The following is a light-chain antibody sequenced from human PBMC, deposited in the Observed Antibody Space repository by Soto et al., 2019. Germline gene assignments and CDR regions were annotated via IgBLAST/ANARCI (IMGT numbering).Light chain of an antibody. CDR3: SSYTTSRTLV. Sequence: QSVLTRPASVSGSPGQSITSSCTGTSSDVGGNKYVPWYQQHPGKVPKLMIFEVSNRPSGVSNRFSGSKSGNTASLPISGLQAEDEADYYCSSYTTSRTLVFGPGTKVTVL. CDR1: SSDVGGNKY. CDR2: EVS. V-gene: IGLV2-14*01. J-gene: IGLJ1*01.